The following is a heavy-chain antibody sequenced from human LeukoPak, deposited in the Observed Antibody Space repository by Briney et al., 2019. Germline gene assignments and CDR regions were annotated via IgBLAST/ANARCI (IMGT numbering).Heavy chain of an antibody. CDR1: GYTFTGYY. V-gene: IGHV1-2*02. D-gene: IGHD1-26*01. CDR2: INPNTGSS. J-gene: IGHJ4*02. Sequence: ASVRVSCKASGYTFTGYYMHWVRQAPGQGLEWMGRINPNTGSSDYAQKFQGRVTMTSDTSTSTAYMELSRLNSDDTAVYYCATLVSGIDYWGQGTLVTVSS. CDR3: ATLVSGIDY.